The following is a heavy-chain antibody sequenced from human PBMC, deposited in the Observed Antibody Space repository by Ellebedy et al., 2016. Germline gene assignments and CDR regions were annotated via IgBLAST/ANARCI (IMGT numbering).Heavy chain of an antibody. J-gene: IGHJ4*02. CDR2: IYNSGST. D-gene: IGHD2-15*01. Sequence: SETLSLTCTVSGGSISSGDYYWSWIRQPPGKGLEWIGYIYNSGSTYYNPSLKSRVTISVDTSKNQFSLKLNSVTAADTAVYFCASPRLGYCSGGSCFDYWGQGTLVTVSS. CDR1: GGSISSGDYY. CDR3: ASPRLGYCSGGSCFDY. V-gene: IGHV4-30-4*01.